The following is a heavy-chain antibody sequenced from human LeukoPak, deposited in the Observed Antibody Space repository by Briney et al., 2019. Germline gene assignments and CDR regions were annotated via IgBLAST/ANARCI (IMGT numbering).Heavy chain of an antibody. Sequence: RTGGSLRLSCAASGFTFDYYGMSWVRQAPGKGLEWVSGINWNGGSTGYADSVKVRFTISRDNAMNSLYLQMNSLRAEDTALYYCARDRTVTTSRFDYWGQGTLLTVSS. V-gene: IGHV3-20*04. CDR2: INWNGGST. J-gene: IGHJ4*02. D-gene: IGHD4-17*01. CDR1: GFTFDYYG. CDR3: ARDRTVTTSRFDY.